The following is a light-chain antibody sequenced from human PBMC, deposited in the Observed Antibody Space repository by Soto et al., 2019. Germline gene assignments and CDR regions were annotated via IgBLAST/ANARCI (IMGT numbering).Light chain of an antibody. J-gene: IGKJ2*01. CDR1: RRIGNY. CDR3: PQSYSTPYS. CDR2: LTS. Sequence: DIQMTQSPSSLSASVGDRVTITCRASRRIGNYLNWYQQKPESAPKLLIYLTSSLQSGVPSRFSGSGSGTEFTLTMSSLQPADFATYYCPQSYSTPYSLGQGTKLEIK. V-gene: IGKV1-39*01.